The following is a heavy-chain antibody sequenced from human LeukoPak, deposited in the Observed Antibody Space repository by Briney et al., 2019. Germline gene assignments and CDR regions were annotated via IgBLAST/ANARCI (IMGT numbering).Heavy chain of an antibody. CDR1: GMTFSNHW. Sequence: GGSLRLSCAASGMTFSNHWMHWVRQVPGKGLVWVSLIKTDGRTTTYADSVKGRFTISRDNGKSTLYLQMNSLRAEDTAIYYCTTGPSYGYEWWGQGTVVTVSS. D-gene: IGHD3-16*01. J-gene: IGHJ4*02. CDR3: TTGPSYGYEW. CDR2: IKTDGRTT. V-gene: IGHV3-74*01.